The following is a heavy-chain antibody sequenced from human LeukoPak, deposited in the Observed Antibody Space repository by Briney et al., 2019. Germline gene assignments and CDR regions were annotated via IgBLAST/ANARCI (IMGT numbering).Heavy chain of an antibody. CDR1: GYSISSGYY. CDR3: ARVDSSSFDY. D-gene: IGHD6-13*01. J-gene: IGHJ4*02. V-gene: IGHV4-38-2*01. CDR2: IYHSGST. Sequence: SETLSLTCAVSGYSISSGYYWGWIRQPPGKGLEWIGSIYHSGSTYYNPSLKSRVTISVDTSKNQFSRKLSSVTAADTAVYYCARVDSSSFDYWGQGTLVTVSS.